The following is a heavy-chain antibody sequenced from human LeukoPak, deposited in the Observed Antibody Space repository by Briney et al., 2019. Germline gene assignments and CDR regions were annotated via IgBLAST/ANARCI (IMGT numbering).Heavy chain of an antibody. CDR3: ATETNGRHYDY. V-gene: IGHV3-21*06. CDR2: IGPTGSDR. CDR1: GLTFSTSG. Sequence: GGSLRLSCTSSGLTFSTSGFNWVRQAPGKGLEWVASIGPTGSDRYHADSIKGRFTISRDNANNFLYLQMNSLIAEDTAVYYCATETNGRHYDYWGQGTLLTVSP. J-gene: IGHJ4*02. D-gene: IGHD1-14*01.